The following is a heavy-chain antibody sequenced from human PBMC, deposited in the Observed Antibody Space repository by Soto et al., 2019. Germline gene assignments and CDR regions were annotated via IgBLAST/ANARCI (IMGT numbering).Heavy chain of an antibody. CDR1: GGSFSGYY. Sequence: PSETLSLTCAVYGGSFSGYYWSWIRQPPGKGLEWIGSINFSGSTYYNPSLKSRVTISVDTSKNQFSLNLRSVTAADTAVYYCARRHAPRYTTGNNHFDFWGQGSLVTVSS. CDR3: ARRHAPRYTTGNNHFDF. V-gene: IGHV4-34*01. CDR2: INFSGST. D-gene: IGHD1-1*01. J-gene: IGHJ4*02.